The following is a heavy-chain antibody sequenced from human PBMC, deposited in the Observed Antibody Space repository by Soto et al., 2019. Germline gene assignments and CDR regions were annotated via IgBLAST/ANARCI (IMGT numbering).Heavy chain of an antibody. CDR3: ARDAHYYYGMDV. Sequence: SETLSLTCTVSGGSVSSGSYYWSWIRQPPGKGLEWTGYIYYSGSTNYNPSLKSRVTISVDTSKNQFSLKLSSVTAADTAVYHCARDAHYYYGMDVWGQGATVTVSS. CDR2: IYYSGST. V-gene: IGHV4-61*01. J-gene: IGHJ6*02. CDR1: GGSVSSGSYY.